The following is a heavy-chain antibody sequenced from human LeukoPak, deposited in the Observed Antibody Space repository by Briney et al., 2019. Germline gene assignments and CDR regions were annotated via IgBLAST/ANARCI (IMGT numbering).Heavy chain of an antibody. CDR2: VSSDGTI. J-gene: IGHJ4*02. CDR3: ARLDCTGDGCYNH. V-gene: IGHV4-59*08. D-gene: IGHD2-8*02. Sequence: NASETLSLTCSVSGDSVTSYYWSRIRQPPGKGLEWIGYVSSDGTINYTPSLRSRVIMSVDTAKNHISLSLTSLTAADTAIYYCARLDCTGDGCYNHWGQGTLVTVSS. CDR1: GDSVTSYY.